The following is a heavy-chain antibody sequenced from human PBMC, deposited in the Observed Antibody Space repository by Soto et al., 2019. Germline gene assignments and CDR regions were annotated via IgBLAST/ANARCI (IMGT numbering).Heavy chain of an antibody. CDR2: IWFDGSDK. Sequence: LRLSCAASGFTFSSYGMHWVRQAPGKGLEWVALIWFDGSDKYYADSVKGRFTISRDNSKNTLYLQMSSLRADNTAVYYCARLYCSSTSCYSVGAFDIWGQGTMVTVSS. V-gene: IGHV3-33*01. J-gene: IGHJ3*02. CDR1: GFTFSSYG. D-gene: IGHD2-2*01. CDR3: ARLYCSSTSCYSVGAFDI.